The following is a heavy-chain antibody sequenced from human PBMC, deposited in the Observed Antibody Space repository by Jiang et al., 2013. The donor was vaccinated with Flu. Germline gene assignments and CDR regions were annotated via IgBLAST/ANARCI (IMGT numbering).Heavy chain of an antibody. CDR2: VGDTGYSM. V-gene: IGHV3-23*01. J-gene: IGHJ4*02. CDR1: GFTFSSYA. CDR3: AKAHCSDTACYPDY. D-gene: IGHD2-2*01. Sequence: VQLLESGGGLVQPGGSLRLSCAASGFTFSSYAMSWVRQAPGKGLEWVSVVGDTGYSMYHADSVRGRFTISRDNSKNTLFLHMNSLRAEDTAIYYCAKAHCSDTACYPDYWGQGTLVTVS.